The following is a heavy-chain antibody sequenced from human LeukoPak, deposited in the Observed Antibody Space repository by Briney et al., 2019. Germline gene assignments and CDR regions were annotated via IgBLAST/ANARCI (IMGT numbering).Heavy chain of an antibody. CDR2: ISSGSSTI. CDR1: GFTFSSYS. V-gene: IGHV3-48*01. J-gene: IGHJ1*01. CDR3: ARGSDLKYFQY. Sequence: GGSLRLSCAASGFTFSSYSMNWVRQAPGKGPEWISYISSGSSTIYYADSVKGRFTISRDNAKNSLYLQMNSLRAEDMAVYYCARGSDLKYFQYWGQGTLVTVSS.